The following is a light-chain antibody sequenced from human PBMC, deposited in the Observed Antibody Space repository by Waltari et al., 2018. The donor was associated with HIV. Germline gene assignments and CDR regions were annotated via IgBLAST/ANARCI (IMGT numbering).Light chain of an antibody. CDR1: ESLVHSDGYTF. CDR3: MQGSHWPYT. CDR2: KVF. J-gene: IGKJ2*01. Sequence: DIVMTQSPLSLPVTLGQPAAISCRSSESLVHSDGYTFFNWFHQSPGQPPRRRIYKVFLRDSGVPDRISGSGSATEFTLKISRVEAEDVGIYYCMQGSHWPYTFGQGTKLEI. V-gene: IGKV2-30*02.